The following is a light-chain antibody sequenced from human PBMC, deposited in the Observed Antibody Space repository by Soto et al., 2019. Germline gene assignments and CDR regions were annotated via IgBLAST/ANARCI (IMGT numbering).Light chain of an antibody. V-gene: IGLV1-36*01. Sequence: QSVLTQPPSVSEAPRQRVTISCSGSSSNIGNNAVNWYQQLPGKAPKLLIYYDDLLPSGVSDRFSGYKAGTSASLAVSGRQSEDEADYYCAAWDDSLNGVVFGGGNKLT. CDR1: SSNIGNNA. CDR2: YDD. J-gene: IGLJ2*01. CDR3: AAWDDSLNGVV.